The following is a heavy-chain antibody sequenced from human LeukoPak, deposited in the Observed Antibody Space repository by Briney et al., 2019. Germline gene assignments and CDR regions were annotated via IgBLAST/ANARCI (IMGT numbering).Heavy chain of an antibody. Sequence: PGASLKISCKGSGYSFTSYWISWVRQMPGKGLEWMGRIDPSDSYTNYSPSFQGHVTISADKSISTAYLQWSSLRASDTAMYYCASSLRGLDYWGQGTLVTVSS. D-gene: IGHD4-17*01. CDR3: ASSLRGLDY. V-gene: IGHV5-10-1*01. CDR1: GYSFTSYW. J-gene: IGHJ4*02. CDR2: IDPSDSYT.